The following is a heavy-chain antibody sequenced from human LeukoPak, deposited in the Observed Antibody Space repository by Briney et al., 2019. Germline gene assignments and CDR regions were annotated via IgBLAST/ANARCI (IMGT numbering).Heavy chain of an antibody. Sequence: SQTLSLTCAISGDSVSSNSAAWNWIMQSPSRGLEWLGRTYYRSKWYNDYAVSVKSRITINPDTSKNQFSLQLNSVTPEDTAVYYCARSTPPTSIAASGHFDYWGQGTLVTVSS. V-gene: IGHV6-1*01. CDR3: ARSTPPTSIAASGHFDY. D-gene: IGHD6-6*01. CDR1: GDSVSSNSAA. J-gene: IGHJ4*02. CDR2: TYYRSKWYN.